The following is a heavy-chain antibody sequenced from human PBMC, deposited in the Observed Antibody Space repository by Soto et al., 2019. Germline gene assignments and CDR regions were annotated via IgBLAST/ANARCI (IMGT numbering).Heavy chain of an antibody. Sequence: SPFPTCNVSGASISSGANYWGWICHHPGKGLEFIGYIYNTWGTTYNPSLRSRITISLDTSKNQFSLKLSSVTAADPAVYYCARVRITGTSFDYWGQGTLATDSS. CDR2: IYNTWGT. J-gene: IGHJ4*02. D-gene: IGHD1-7*01. CDR3: ARVRITGTSFDY. CDR1: GASISSGANY. V-gene: IGHV4-30-4*01.